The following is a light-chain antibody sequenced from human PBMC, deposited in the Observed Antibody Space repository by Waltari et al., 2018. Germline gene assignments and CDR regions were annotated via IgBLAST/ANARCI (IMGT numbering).Light chain of an antibody. Sequence: DVVMTQSPLSLPVTLGRLASFYCRSSQSLVYSDGNTYLNWFQHRPGQSPRRLIHKVSYRDSGVPDRFSGSGSGTDFTLILSRVEAEDVGIYYCMQATHWPRTFGQGTKVEIK. CDR3: MQATHWPRT. CDR2: KVS. J-gene: IGKJ1*01. CDR1: QSLVYSDGNTY. V-gene: IGKV2-30*01.